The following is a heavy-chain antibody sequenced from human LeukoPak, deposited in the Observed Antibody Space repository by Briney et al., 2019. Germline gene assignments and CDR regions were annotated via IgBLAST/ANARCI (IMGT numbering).Heavy chain of an antibody. Sequence: GGSLRLSCAASGFTFSSYGMHWVRQAPGKGLEWVAFIRYDGSNKYYADSVKGRFTISRDNAKNSLYLQMNSLRAEDTALYYCATLYGSGSYSWFDPWGQGTLVTVSS. CDR2: IRYDGSNK. CDR1: GFTFSSYG. J-gene: IGHJ5*02. CDR3: ATLYGSGSYSWFDP. D-gene: IGHD3-10*01. V-gene: IGHV3-30*02.